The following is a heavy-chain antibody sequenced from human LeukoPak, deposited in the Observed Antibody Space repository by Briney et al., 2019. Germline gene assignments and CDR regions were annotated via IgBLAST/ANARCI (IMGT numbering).Heavy chain of an antibody. CDR3: ARELVVNYYYYYMDV. CDR2: IYTSGST. D-gene: IGHD2-15*01. CDR1: GGSISSYY. J-gene: IGHJ6*03. V-gene: IGHV4-4*07. Sequence: SETLSLTCTVSGGSISSYYWSWIRQPAGKGLEWIGRIYTSGSTNYNPSLKSRVTMSVDTSKNQFSLKLSPVTAADTAVYYCARELVVNYYYYYMDVWGKGTTVTISS.